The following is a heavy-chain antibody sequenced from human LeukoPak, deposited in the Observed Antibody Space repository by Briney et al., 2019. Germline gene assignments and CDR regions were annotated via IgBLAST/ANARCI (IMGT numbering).Heavy chain of an antibody. CDR1: GGTFSSYA. CDR3: ARGYCSSTSCYPITIHSH. Sequence: ASVKVSCKASGGTFSSYAISWVRQAPGQGLEWMGRIIPIFGTANYAQKFQGRVTITTDESTSTAYMELSSLRSEDTAVYYCARGYCSSTSCYPITIHSHRGQGTLVTVSS. CDR2: IIPIFGTA. V-gene: IGHV1-69*05. D-gene: IGHD2-2*01. J-gene: IGHJ4*02.